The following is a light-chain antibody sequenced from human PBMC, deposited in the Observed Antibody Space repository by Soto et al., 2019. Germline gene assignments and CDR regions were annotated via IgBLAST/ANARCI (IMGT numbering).Light chain of an antibody. J-gene: IGKJ1*01. CDR2: KAS. CDR1: QSISSW. Sequence: DIQMTQSPSTLSASVGDRVTITCRASQSISSWLDWYQQKPGKAPKILIYKASSLESGVPSRFSGSGSGTEFTLTINSLQPDDFATYYCQQYNSYPWTFGQGTKVEIK. V-gene: IGKV1-5*03. CDR3: QQYNSYPWT.